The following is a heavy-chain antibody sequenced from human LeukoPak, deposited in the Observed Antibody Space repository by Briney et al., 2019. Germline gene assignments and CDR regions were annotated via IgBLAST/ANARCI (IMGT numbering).Heavy chain of an antibody. CDR2: ISSSSSYI. CDR3: ASETYYDYVWGSYPDALDI. CDR1: GFTFSSYS. D-gene: IGHD3-16*02. V-gene: IGHV3-21*01. Sequence: GGSLRLSCAASGFTFSSYSMNWVRQAPGKGLEWVSSISSSSSYIYYADSVKGRFTISRDNAKNSLYLQMNSLRAEDTAVYYCASETYYDYVWGSYPDALDIWGQGTMVTVSS. J-gene: IGHJ3*02.